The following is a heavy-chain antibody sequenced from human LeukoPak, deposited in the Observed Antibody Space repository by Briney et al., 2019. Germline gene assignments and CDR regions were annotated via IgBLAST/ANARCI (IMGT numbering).Heavy chain of an antibody. CDR1: GFTFSSHW. Sequence: GGSLRLSCTASGFTFSSHWMTWVRQPPGKGLEWVANIKEDGSVKYYVDSVKGRFSISRDNTKSALYLQMDSLRADNTAVYFCARDSTWRLDYWGQGTLITVSS. J-gene: IGHJ4*02. D-gene: IGHD5-12*01. V-gene: IGHV3-7*03. CDR2: IKEDGSVK. CDR3: ARDSTWRLDY.